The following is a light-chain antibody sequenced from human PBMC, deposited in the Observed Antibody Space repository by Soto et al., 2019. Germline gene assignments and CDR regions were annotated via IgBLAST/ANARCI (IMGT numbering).Light chain of an antibody. J-gene: IGLJ1*01. V-gene: IGLV2-14*01. CDR3: SSYTSSSTLEGYV. CDR1: SSYVGRYNY. CDR2: DVS. Sequence: QSVLTQPASVSGSPGQSITISCTGTSSYVGRYNYVSWYQQHPGKAPKLMIYDVSNRPSGVSNRFSGSKSGNTASLTISGLQAEDEADYYCSSYTSSSTLEGYVFGTGTKVTVL.